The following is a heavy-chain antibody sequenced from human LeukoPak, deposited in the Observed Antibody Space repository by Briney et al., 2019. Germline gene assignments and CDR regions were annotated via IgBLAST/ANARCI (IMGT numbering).Heavy chain of an antibody. CDR1: GFSFSTSW. CDR2: IKEDGSEK. J-gene: IGHJ3*01. V-gene: IGHV3-7*05. D-gene: IGHD2-21*01. CDR3: ARGGISRAAFDV. Sequence: GGSLRLSCVASGFSFSTSWMSWARQAPGKEPEWVANIKEDGSEKSYVDSVKGRFTISRDNAKNSLYLEMDSLRVEDTAVYYCARGGISRAAFDVWGQGTMVTVS.